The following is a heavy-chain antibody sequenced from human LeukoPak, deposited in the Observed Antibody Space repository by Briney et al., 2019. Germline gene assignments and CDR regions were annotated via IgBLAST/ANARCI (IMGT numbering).Heavy chain of an antibody. CDR2: ISRSSGTI. J-gene: IGHJ4*02. CDR1: GFTFSCYN. V-gene: IGHV3-48*02. Sequence: PGGSLGLSCAASGFTFSCYNMHWVRQAPGKGLEWVSYISRSSGTIYYADSVRGRFTSSRDNAKNSLSLQMNSLRDEDTAVYFCARERSSSWFVFDYWGQGALVTVSS. D-gene: IGHD6-13*01. CDR3: ARERSSSWFVFDY.